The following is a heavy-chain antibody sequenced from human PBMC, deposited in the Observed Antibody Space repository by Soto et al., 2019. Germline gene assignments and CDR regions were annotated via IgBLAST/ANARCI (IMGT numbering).Heavy chain of an antibody. J-gene: IGHJ4*02. CDR2: ISSSSSTI. Sequence: PGGSLRLSCAASGFTFSSYSMNWVRQAPGKGLEWVSYISSSSSTIYYADSVKGRFTISRDNAKNSLYLQMNSLGAEDTAVYYYARGGGCSGGSCNFDYWGQGTLVTVSS. CDR3: ARGGGCSGGSCNFDY. V-gene: IGHV3-48*01. CDR1: GFTFSSYS. D-gene: IGHD2-15*01.